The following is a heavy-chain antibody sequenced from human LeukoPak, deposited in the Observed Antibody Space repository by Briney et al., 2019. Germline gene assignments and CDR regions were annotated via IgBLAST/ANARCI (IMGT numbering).Heavy chain of an antibody. D-gene: IGHD3-3*01. J-gene: IGHJ4*02. CDR3: TKRSDFDF. CDR2: INPSSGNT. CDR1: GYTFIDDY. V-gene: IGHV1-2*02. Sequence: EASVKISCTTFGYTFIDDYLHWVRQAPGQGLEWMGWINPSSGNTRLAQKFQGRLFLTRDTSINTGYMGLTSLRSDDTAVYYCTKRSDFDFWGQGTMVAVSS.